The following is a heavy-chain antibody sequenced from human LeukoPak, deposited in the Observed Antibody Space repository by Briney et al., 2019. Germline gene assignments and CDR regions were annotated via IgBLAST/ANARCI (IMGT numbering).Heavy chain of an antibody. CDR3: AREVLVELSSPYNWFDP. CDR1: GGSFSGYY. CDR2: INHSGST. V-gene: IGHV4-34*01. Sequence: SETLSLTCAVYGGSFSGYYWSWIRQPPGKGLEWIGEINHSGSTNYNPSLKSRVTISVDKSKNQFSLKLSSVTAADTAVYYCAREVLVELSSPYNWFDPWGQGTLVTVSS. J-gene: IGHJ5*02. D-gene: IGHD3-16*02.